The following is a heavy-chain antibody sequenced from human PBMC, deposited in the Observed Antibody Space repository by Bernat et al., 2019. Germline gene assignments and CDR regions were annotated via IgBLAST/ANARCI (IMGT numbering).Heavy chain of an antibody. Sequence: EVQLVESGGGLVQPGGSLRLSCAASGFTFSSYWMHWVRQAPGKGLVWVSRINGDGSSTSYADSVKGRFTISRDNAKNTLYLQMNSLRAEDTAVYYCARKSMVRGALDYWGQGTLVTVSS. CDR3: ARKSMVRGALDY. J-gene: IGHJ4*02. CDR2: INGDGSST. CDR1: GFTFSSYW. V-gene: IGHV3-74*01. D-gene: IGHD3-10*01.